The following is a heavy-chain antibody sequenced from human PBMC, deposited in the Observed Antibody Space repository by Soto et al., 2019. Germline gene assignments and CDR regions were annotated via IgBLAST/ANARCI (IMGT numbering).Heavy chain of an antibody. Sequence: GASVKVSCKPSGNTFNSYVISWVRQAPGLGLEWMGWINDQNGFTNYAQKFQGRVTMTTDTSTTTAYLELRSLRFDDTAVYFCALNWNAGPFGHWGRGTLVTVSS. CDR3: ALNWNAGPFGH. J-gene: IGHJ4*02. D-gene: IGHD1-20*01. V-gene: IGHV1-18*04. CDR1: GNTFNSYV. CDR2: INDQNGFT.